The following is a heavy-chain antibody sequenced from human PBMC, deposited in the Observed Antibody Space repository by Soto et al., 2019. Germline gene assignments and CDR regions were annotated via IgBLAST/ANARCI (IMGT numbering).Heavy chain of an antibody. V-gene: IGHV3-23*01. J-gene: IGHJ4*02. CDR3: AKRSGRYCSSTSCYFSY. Sequence: GGSLRLSCAASGFTFSSYAMSWVRQAPGKGLEWVSAISGSGGSTYYADSVKGRFTISRDNSKSTLYPQMNSLRAEDTAVYYCAKRSGRYCSSTSCYFSYWGQGTLVTVSS. CDR2: ISGSGGST. CDR1: GFTFSSYA. D-gene: IGHD2-2*01.